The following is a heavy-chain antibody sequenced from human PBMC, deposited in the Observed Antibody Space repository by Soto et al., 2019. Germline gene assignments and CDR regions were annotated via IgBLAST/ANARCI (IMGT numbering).Heavy chain of an antibody. CDR2: ITSSGGT. CDR1: GFTFNNYA. J-gene: IGHJ5*02. CDR3: AKGESSVSARDFDP. Sequence: DVQLLESGGDLAQPGGSLRLSCEASGFTFNNYAIAWVRQAPGKGLEWVSGITSSGGTYYADSVKGRFTISRDNSKNTLYLQMNSLRAEDTAVYYCAKGESSVSARDFDPWGQGTLVTVSS. D-gene: IGHD3-22*01. V-gene: IGHV3-23*01.